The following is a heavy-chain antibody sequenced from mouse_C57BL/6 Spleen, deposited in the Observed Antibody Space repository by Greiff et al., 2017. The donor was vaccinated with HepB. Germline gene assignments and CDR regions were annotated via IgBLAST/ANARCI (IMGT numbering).Heavy chain of an antibody. CDR3: ARRAQATDFDY. V-gene: IGHV1-82*01. J-gene: IGHJ2*01. Sequence: LVESGPELVKPGASVKISCKASGYAFSSSWMNWVKQRPGKGLEWIGRIYPGDGDTNYNGKFKGKATLTADKSSSTAYMQLSSLTSEDSAVYFCARRAQATDFDYWGQGTTLTVSS. CDR2: IYPGDGDT. CDR1: GYAFSSSW. D-gene: IGHD3-2*02.